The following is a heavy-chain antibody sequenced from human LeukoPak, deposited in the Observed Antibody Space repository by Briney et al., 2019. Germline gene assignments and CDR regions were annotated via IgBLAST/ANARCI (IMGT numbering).Heavy chain of an antibody. D-gene: IGHD4-17*01. CDR2: IYSDGST. V-gene: IGHV3-66*01. CDR3: ASTSVTTGPYYYYYGMDV. J-gene: IGHJ6*02. Sequence: GGSLRLSCAASGFTVSTTYMSWVRQAPGKGLDWVSVIYSDGSTSSADSVKGRFTISRDNSKNTLYLQMNSLRAEDTAVYYCASTSVTTGPYYYYYGMDVWGQGTTVTVSS. CDR1: GFTVSTTY.